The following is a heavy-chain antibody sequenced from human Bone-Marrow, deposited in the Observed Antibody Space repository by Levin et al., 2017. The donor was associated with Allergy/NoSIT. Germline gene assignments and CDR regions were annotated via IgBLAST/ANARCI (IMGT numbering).Heavy chain of an antibody. J-gene: IGHJ2*01. CDR1: GYKFIKNW. CDR2: IYPDDSDT. V-gene: IGHV5-51*01. CDR3: ARPGGWGDWHFDL. D-gene: IGHD3-16*01. Sequence: GESLKISCQGSGYKFIKNWIGWVRQMPGKGLEWMGIIYPDDSDTRYSPSFQGQVTISADKSTNTAYLQWKSLKASDTATYYCARPGGWGDWHFDLWGRGTLVTVSS.